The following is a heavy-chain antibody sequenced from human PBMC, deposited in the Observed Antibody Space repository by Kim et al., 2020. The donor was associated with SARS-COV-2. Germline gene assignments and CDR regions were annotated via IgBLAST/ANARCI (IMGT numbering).Heavy chain of an antibody. CDR1: GYTFTSYY. Sequence: ASVKVSCKASGYTFTSYYMHWVRQAPGQGLEWMGIINTSDGITNYAQKFQGRVTMTRDTSTSTVYMELSSLRSEDTAVYYCTKYSGRNPFDYWGQGNLVT. CDR2: INTSDGIT. V-gene: IGHV1-46*01. J-gene: IGHJ4*02. CDR3: TKYSGRNPFDY. D-gene: IGHD1-26*01.